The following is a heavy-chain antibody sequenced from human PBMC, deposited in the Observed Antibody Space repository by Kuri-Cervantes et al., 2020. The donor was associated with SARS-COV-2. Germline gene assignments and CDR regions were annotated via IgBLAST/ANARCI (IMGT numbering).Heavy chain of an antibody. CDR3: ARAAYCGGDCYYYFDY. CDR1: GGSISSYY. D-gene: IGHD2-21*01. CDR2: IYYSGST. Sequence: SETLSLTCTVSGGSISSYYWSWIRQPPGKGLEWIGYIYYSGSTNYNPSLKSRVTISVDTSKNQFSLKLSSVTAADTAVYYCARAAYCGGDCYYYFDYWGREPWSPSPQ. V-gene: IGHV4-59*01. J-gene: IGHJ4*02.